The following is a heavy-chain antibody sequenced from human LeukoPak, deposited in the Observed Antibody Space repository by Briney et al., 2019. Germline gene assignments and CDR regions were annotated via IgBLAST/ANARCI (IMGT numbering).Heavy chain of an antibody. CDR1: GGTFSSYA. D-gene: IGHD3-10*01. J-gene: IGHJ4*02. Sequence: ASVKVSCKASGGTFSSYAISWVRQAPGQGLEWMGGIIPIFGTANYAQKFQGRVTITADESTSTAYMELSSLRSEDTAVYYCARDHGSGSYYTPDYWGQGTLVTVSS. V-gene: IGHV1-69*13. CDR3: ARDHGSGSYYTPDY. CDR2: IIPIFGTA.